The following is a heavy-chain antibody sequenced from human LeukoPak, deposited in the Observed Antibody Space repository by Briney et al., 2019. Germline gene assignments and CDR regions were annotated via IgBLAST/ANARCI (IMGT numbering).Heavy chain of an antibody. CDR2: ISSSSSYI. Sequence: GGSLRLSCAASGFTFSSYSMNWVRQAPGKGLEWVSSISSSSSYIYYADSVKGRFTISRDYAKNSLYLQMNSLRAEDTAVYYCARDPKLWSWYQKGAFDYWGQGTLGTVSS. J-gene: IGHJ4*02. D-gene: IGHD3-3*01. V-gene: IGHV3-21*01. CDR1: GFTFSSYS. CDR3: ARDPKLWSWYQKGAFDY.